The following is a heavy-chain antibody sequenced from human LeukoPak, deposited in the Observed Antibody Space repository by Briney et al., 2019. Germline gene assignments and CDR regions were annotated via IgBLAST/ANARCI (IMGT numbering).Heavy chain of an antibody. D-gene: IGHD3-16*01. Sequence: PGGSLRLSCAASGFTFSSYAMSWVRQAPGKGLEWVSAISGSGDSTYYADSVKGRFTISRDNSKNTLYPQMNSLRAEDTAVYNCAKKLRGTYSFDCWGQGTLVTVSS. CDR2: ISGSGDST. CDR3: AKKLRGTYSFDC. V-gene: IGHV3-23*01. CDR1: GFTFSSYA. J-gene: IGHJ4*02.